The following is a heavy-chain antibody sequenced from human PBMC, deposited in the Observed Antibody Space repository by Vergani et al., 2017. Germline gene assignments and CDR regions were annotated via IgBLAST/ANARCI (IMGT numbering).Heavy chain of an antibody. Sequence: QVHLVESGGGVVQPGRSLRLSCVVSGFTSSYYGMHWVRQAPGKGREWVAVISYDGTQKYYADSVKGRFTISRDNSKSTLYLQMNSLRTVDTAVYYCATKSCGTPGCQIGYFKEWGQGTLVTVSS. J-gene: IGHJ1*01. CDR2: ISYDGTQK. V-gene: IGHV3-30*03. CDR3: ATKSCGTPGCQIGYFKE. CDR1: GFTSSYYG. D-gene: IGHD1-1*01.